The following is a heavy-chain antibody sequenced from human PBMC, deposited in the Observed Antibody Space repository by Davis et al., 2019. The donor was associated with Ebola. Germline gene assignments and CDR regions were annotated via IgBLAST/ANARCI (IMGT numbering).Heavy chain of an antibody. CDR1: GYTFTSYG. CDR3: ARDLVSGWYICDS. J-gene: IGHJ4*02. CDR2: ISTYSGNT. Sequence: ASVKVSRKASGYTFTSYGITWVRQAPGQGLEWMGWISTYSGNTNYAQKLHDRVTLTTDTSTSTAYMEMRSLRSDDTAVYYCARDLVSGWYICDSWGQGTLVSVSS. D-gene: IGHD6-19*01. V-gene: IGHV1-18*01.